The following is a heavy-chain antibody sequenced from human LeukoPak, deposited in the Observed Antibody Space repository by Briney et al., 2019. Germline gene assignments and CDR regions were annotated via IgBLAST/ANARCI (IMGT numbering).Heavy chain of an antibody. CDR1: GFTFSSYA. J-gene: IGHJ1*01. Sequence: GGSLRLSCAASGFTFSSYAMNWVRQAPGKGLDWVSAIRASGGSTYYADSVKGRFTISRDKSKNTLSLQMNSLRAEDTAVYYCAQQVGYCSSGSCYFTYWGQGTLVTVSS. V-gene: IGHV3-23*01. CDR3: AQQVGYCSSGSCYFTY. D-gene: IGHD2-15*01. CDR2: IRASGGST.